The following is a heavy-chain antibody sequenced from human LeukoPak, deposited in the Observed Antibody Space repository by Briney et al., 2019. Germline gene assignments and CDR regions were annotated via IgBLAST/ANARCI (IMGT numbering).Heavy chain of an antibody. J-gene: IGHJ4*02. CDR3: AKRSLEGF. V-gene: IGHV3-30*18. Sequence: GGSLRLSCAASGFTFSSYGMHWVRQAPGKGLEWVAVISYDGSNKYYADSVKGRFTISRDNSKNTLYLQMTSLRAEDTAVYYCAKRSLEGFWGQGTLVTVSS. CDR2: ISYDGSNK. CDR1: GFTFSSYG. D-gene: IGHD3-3*01.